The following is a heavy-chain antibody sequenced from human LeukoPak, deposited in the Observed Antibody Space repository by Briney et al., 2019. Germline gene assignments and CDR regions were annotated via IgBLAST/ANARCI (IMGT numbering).Heavy chain of an antibody. D-gene: IGHD3-9*01. J-gene: IGHJ4*02. CDR1: GYSFTDYW. CDR3: ARPLKYYDILTGYYLGAFDI. V-gene: IGHV5-51*01. Sequence: PGESLKISCKGSGYSFTDYWIGWVRQMPGKGLEWMGIIYPGDSDTRYSPSFQGQVTISADKSISTAYLQWSSLKASDTAMYYCARPLKYYDILTGYYLGAFDIWGQGTLVTVSS. CDR2: IYPGDSDT.